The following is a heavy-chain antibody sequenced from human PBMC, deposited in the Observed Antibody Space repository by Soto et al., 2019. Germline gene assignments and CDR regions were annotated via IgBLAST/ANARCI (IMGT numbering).Heavy chain of an antibody. D-gene: IGHD3-22*01. CDR1: GYSISSGYY. V-gene: IGHV4-38-2*01. Sequence: SETLSLTCAVSGYSISSGYYWGWIRQPPGXGLEWIGSIYHSGSTYYNPSLKSRVTISVDTSKNQFSLKLSSVTAADTAVYYCATSRYITMIAWGGAFDIWGQGTMVTVSS. CDR3: ATSRYITMIAWGGAFDI. J-gene: IGHJ3*02. CDR2: IYHSGST.